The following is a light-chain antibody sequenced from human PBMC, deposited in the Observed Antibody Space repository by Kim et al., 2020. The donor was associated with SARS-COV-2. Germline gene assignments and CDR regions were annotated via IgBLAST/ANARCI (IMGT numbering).Light chain of an antibody. V-gene: IGLV1-51*01. J-gene: IGLJ3*02. Sequence: GKEVPHAWFGSQLNIGNNFVTRYQQLPGTGPQLPLYEHNKGPSGVPDRFSGLKAGPSTNLGNNGIPTGDEADYYCGTWDSSLSAGVFGGGTKLTVL. CDR3: GTWDSSLSAGV. CDR1: QLNIGNNF. CDR2: EHN.